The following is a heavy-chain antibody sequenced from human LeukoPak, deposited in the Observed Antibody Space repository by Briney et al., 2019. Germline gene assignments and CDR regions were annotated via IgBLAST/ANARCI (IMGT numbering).Heavy chain of an antibody. D-gene: IGHD3-22*01. CDR2: IIPIFGTA. CDR3: ARAYYYDSSGHPLVP. CDR1: GGTFSSYS. Sequence: ASVKLSCKASGGTFSSYSISWVRQAPGQGLEWMGGIIPIFGTANYAQNFQGRGTITADESTSTAYMELSSLRAEDTAVYYCARAYYYDSSGHPLVPWGQGTLVTVSS. V-gene: IGHV1-69*13. J-gene: IGHJ5*02.